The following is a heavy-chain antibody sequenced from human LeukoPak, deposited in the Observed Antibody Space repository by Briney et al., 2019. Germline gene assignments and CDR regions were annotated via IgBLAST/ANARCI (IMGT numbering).Heavy chain of an antibody. J-gene: IGHJ4*02. CDR1: GGSISSYY. CDR2: IYYSGST. V-gene: IGHV4-59*08. CDR3: ARHGSGSYLGYFDY. Sequence: SETLSLTCTVSGGSISSYYWRWIRQPPGKGLEWIGYIYYSGSTNYNPSLKSRVTISVDTSKNQFSLKLSSVTAADTAVYYCARHGSGSYLGYFDYWGQGTLVTVSS. D-gene: IGHD1-26*01.